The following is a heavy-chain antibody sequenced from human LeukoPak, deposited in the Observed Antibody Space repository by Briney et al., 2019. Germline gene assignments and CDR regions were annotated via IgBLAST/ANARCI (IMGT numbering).Heavy chain of an antibody. D-gene: IGHD6-19*01. V-gene: IGHV4-34*01. CDR3: ARDPGVYSSRSYYCDY. CDR1: GGSFSGYY. Sequence: SETLSLTCAVYGGSFSGYYWSWIRQPPGKGLEWIGEINHSGSTNYNPSLKRRVTISVDTPKNQFSLKLSSVTAADTAVYYCARDPGVYSSRSYYCDYWGQGTLVTVSS. CDR2: INHSGST. J-gene: IGHJ4*02.